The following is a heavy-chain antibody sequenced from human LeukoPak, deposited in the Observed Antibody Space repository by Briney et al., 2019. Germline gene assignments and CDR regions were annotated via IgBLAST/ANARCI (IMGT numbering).Heavy chain of an antibody. V-gene: IGHV3-74*01. Sequence: GGSLRLSCAASGFTFSTYWMHSVRQAPGKGLVGVSRIKSDGSTNYADSVKGRFTISRDNAKNTVSLQMNSLRPEDTGVYYCARAPSEIGGYYPEYFRHWGQGTLVTVSS. CDR3: ARAPSEIGGYYPEYFRH. CDR1: GFTFSTYW. CDR2: IKSDGST. J-gene: IGHJ1*01. D-gene: IGHD3-3*01.